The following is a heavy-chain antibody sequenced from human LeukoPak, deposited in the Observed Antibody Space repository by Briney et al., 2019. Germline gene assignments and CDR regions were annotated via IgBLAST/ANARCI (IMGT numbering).Heavy chain of an antibody. Sequence: GRSLRLSCAASGFTFSSYAMHWVRQAPGKGLEWVAVISYDGSNKYYADSVKGRFTTSRDNSKNTLYLQMNSLRAEDTAVYYCAREGCSGGSCYYGMDVWGQGTTVTVSS. V-gene: IGHV3-30-3*01. D-gene: IGHD2-15*01. CDR1: GFTFSSYA. CDR3: AREGCSGGSCYYGMDV. CDR2: ISYDGSNK. J-gene: IGHJ6*02.